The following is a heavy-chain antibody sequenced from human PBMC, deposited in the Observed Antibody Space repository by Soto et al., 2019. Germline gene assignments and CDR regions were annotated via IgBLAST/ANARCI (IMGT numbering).Heavy chain of an antibody. Sequence: QVQLVQSGAEVREPGASVKVSCKASGYSFTSLDINWVRQTTGQGLEWMGWMQPSSGRTGYAQKFQGRVTMTRDTSIHTACMEPSSLTSDDTAFYYCARGVTAGVDYWGQGTLVTVSS. D-gene: IGHD1-26*01. CDR1: GYSFTSLD. CDR2: MQPSSGRT. V-gene: IGHV1-8*01. J-gene: IGHJ4*02. CDR3: ARGVTAGVDY.